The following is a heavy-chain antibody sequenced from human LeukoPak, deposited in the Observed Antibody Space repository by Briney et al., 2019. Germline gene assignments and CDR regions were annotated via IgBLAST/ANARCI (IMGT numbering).Heavy chain of an antibody. CDR2: IYTSGST. CDR3: ARHEWAPGYDWKGYYGMDV. D-gene: IGHD5-12*01. Sequence: SETLSLTCTVSGGSISSYYWSWIRQPAGKGLEWIGRIYTSGSTNYHPSLKSRVTMSVDTSKNQFSLKLSSVTAADTAVYYCARHEWAPGYDWKGYYGMDVWGQGTTVTVSS. V-gene: IGHV4-4*07. J-gene: IGHJ6*02. CDR1: GGSISSYY.